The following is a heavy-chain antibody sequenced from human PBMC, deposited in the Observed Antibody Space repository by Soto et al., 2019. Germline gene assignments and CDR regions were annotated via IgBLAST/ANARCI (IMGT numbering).Heavy chain of an antibody. CDR1: GGTFSSYT. Sequence: QVHLVQSGAEVKKPGSSVKVSCKPSGGTFSSYTINWVRQAPGQGLEWVGGITPLFGKTNYAQKFQGRVTITADLSTSTAYMELVSLRSEDTAVYYCARGPDYGDHGGWLYPWGQGTLVTVSS. D-gene: IGHD4-17*01. CDR2: ITPLFGKT. J-gene: IGHJ5*02. CDR3: ARGPDYGDHGGWLYP. V-gene: IGHV1-69*01.